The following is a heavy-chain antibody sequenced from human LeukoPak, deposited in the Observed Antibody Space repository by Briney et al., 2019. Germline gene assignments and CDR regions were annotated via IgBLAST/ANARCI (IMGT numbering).Heavy chain of an antibody. CDR1: GYTFTSYG. V-gene: IGHV1-18*01. Sequence: ASVKVSCEASGYTFTSYGISWVRQAPGQGLEWMGWISAYNGNTNYAQKLQGRVTMTTDTSTSTAYMELRSLRSDDTAVYYCAREHYGGNSYYFDYWGQGTLVTVSS. CDR3: AREHYGGNSYYFDY. D-gene: IGHD4-23*01. J-gene: IGHJ4*02. CDR2: ISAYNGNT.